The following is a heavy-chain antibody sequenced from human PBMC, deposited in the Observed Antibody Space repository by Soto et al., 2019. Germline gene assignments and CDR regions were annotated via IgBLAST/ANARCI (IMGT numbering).Heavy chain of an antibody. D-gene: IGHD3-10*01. CDR2: IYYSGST. CDR1: GGSISSSSYY. CDR3: ARGMHVLLWFGEFHP. Sequence: PSETLSLTCTVSGGSISSSSYYWGWIRQPPGKGLEWIGSIYYSGSTYYNPSLKSRVTISVDTSKNQFSLKLSSVTAADTAVYYCARGMHVLLWFGEFHPWGQGTLVTVS. V-gene: IGHV4-39*01. J-gene: IGHJ5*02.